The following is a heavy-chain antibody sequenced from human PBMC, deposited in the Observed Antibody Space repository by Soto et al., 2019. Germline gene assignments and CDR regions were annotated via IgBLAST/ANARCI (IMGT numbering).Heavy chain of an antibody. J-gene: IGHJ5*02. V-gene: IGHV1-3*04. CDR3: ARGPYSNEKWFDP. CDR1: GYIFTSSC. D-gene: IGHD4-4*01. Sequence: GASVKVSCKASGYIFTSSCIHSVRQSPGQRLEWMGWINTDNGDTKYSQKFQGRVTISRDTSASTAYMELSSLRSEDTAVYYCARGPYSNEKWFDPWGQGTLVPVSS. CDR2: INTDNGDT.